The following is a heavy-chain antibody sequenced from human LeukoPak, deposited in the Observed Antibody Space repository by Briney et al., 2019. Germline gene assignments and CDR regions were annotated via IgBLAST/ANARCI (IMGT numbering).Heavy chain of an antibody. CDR3: ASDYGEGEY. Sequence: SETLSLTCAVYGGSFSGYYWSWIRQPPGKGLEWIGEINHSGSTNYNPSLKSRVTISVDTSKNQFSLKLSSVTAAHTAVYYCASDYGEGEYWGQGTLVTVSS. D-gene: IGHD4-17*01. J-gene: IGHJ4*02. V-gene: IGHV4-34*01. CDR1: GGSFSGYY. CDR2: INHSGST.